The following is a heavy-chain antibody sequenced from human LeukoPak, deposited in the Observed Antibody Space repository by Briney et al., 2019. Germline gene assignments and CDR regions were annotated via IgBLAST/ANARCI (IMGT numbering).Heavy chain of an antibody. V-gene: IGHV3-21*01. D-gene: IGHD2-15*01. CDR1: GFTFSSYS. CDR3: ARDAVGYWSGGSCYSMFDYYYGMDV. Sequence: GGSLRLSCAASGFTFSSYSMNWVRQAPGKVLEWVSSIISSSSYVYYADSVKGRFTISRDNAKYSLYLQMNSLRAEDTAVYYCARDAVGYWSGGSCYSMFDYYYGMDVWGQGTTVTVSS. CDR2: IISSSSYV. J-gene: IGHJ6*02.